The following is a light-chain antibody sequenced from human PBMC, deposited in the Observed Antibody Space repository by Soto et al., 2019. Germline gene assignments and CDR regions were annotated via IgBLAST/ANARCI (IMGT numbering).Light chain of an antibody. Sequence: EIVMTQSPATLSVSPGERATLSCRASQSVSTNQLAWYQQKPGQAPRLLIYGASSRATGIPDRFSGSGSETDFTLTISRLEPEDFAVYYCQQYGSSPWTFGQGTKVDIK. J-gene: IGKJ1*01. CDR1: QSVSTNQ. CDR2: GAS. V-gene: IGKV3-20*01. CDR3: QQYGSSPWT.